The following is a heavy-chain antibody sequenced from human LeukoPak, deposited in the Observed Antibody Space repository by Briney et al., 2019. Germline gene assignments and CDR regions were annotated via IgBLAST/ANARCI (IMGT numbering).Heavy chain of an antibody. CDR2: ISYDGSNK. CDR1: GITFSSYG. J-gene: IGHJ4*02. CDR3: AKELRPNDY. Sequence: PGGSLRLSCAASGITFSSYGMHWVRQAPGKGLEWVAVISYDGSNKYYADSVKGRFTISRDNSKNTLYLQMNSLRAEDTAVYYCAKELRPNDYWGQGTLVTVSS. D-gene: IGHD2-15*01. V-gene: IGHV3-30*18.